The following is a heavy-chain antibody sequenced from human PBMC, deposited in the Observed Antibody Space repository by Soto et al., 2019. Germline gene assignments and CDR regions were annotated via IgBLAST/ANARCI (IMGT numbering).Heavy chain of an antibody. CDR2: IGGNGGST. CDR3: AKRPASIITFDY. Sequence: PGGSLKLSCAASGFTFSNYAMSWVRQAPGKGLEWGSTIGGNGGSTYYADSVKGRFTISRANSKNMLFLQINSLRDDDSAVYYCAKRPASIITFDYWGQGTPVTVSS. D-gene: IGHD2-2*01. CDR1: GFTFSNYA. J-gene: IGHJ4*02. V-gene: IGHV3-23*01.